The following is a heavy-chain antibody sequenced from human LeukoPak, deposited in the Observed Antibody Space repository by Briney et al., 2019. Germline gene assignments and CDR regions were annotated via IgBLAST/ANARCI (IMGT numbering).Heavy chain of an antibody. J-gene: IGHJ4*02. CDR2: IYYSGST. D-gene: IGHD3-22*01. CDR3: ARQEYYYDSSGYSPDY. CDR1: GGSISSSSYY. Sequence: PSETLSLTCTVSGGSISSSSYYWGWIRQPPGKGLEWIRSIYYSGSTYYNPSLKSRVTISVDTSKNQFSLKLSSVTAADTAVYYCARQEYYYDSSGYSPDYWGQGTLVTVSS. V-gene: IGHV4-39*01.